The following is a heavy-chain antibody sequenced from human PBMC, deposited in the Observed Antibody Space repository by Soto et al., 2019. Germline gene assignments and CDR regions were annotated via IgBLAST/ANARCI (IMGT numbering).Heavy chain of an antibody. CDR2: INAGNGDT. D-gene: IGHD3-10*01. V-gene: IGHV1-3*01. Sequence: GASVKVSCKASGYTFTSYAMHWVRQAPGQRLEWMGWINAGNGDTKYSQKFQGRVTITRDTSASTAYMELSSLRSEDTAVYYCARDPLYYLYYFDYWGQGTLVTVSS. J-gene: IGHJ4*02. CDR1: GYTFTSYA. CDR3: ARDPLYYLYYFDY.